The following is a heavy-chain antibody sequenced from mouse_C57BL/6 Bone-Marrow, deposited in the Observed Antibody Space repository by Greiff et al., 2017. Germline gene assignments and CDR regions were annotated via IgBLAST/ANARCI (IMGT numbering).Heavy chain of an antibody. CDR3: ARRRYYYGRGDYFDY. D-gene: IGHD1-1*01. V-gene: IGHV5-17*01. J-gene: IGHJ2*01. Sequence: EVQGVESGGGLVKPGGSLKLSCAASGFTFSDYGMHWVRQAPEKGLEWVAYISSGSSTIYYADTVKGRFTISRDNAKNTLFLQMTSLRSEDTAMYYCARRRYYYGRGDYFDYWGQGTTLTVSS. CDR2: ISSGSSTI. CDR1: GFTFSDYG.